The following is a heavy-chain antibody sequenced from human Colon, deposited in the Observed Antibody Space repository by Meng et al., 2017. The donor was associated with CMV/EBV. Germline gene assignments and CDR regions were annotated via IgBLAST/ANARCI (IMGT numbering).Heavy chain of an antibody. Sequence: GESLKISCAASGFTFSSYAMNWVRQAPGKGLEWVALISYDGSNEHYADSVRGRFTVSRDNAKNSLYLQMNSLRADDTAVYYCARVPYSSHSGLDFWGQGTLVTVSS. J-gene: IGHJ1*01. V-gene: IGHV3-30*04. CDR3: ARVPYSSHSGLDF. CDR2: ISYDGSNE. CDR1: GFTFSSYA. D-gene: IGHD6-13*01.